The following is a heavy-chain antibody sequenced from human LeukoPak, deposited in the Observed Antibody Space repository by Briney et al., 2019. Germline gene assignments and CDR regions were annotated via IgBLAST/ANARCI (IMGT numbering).Heavy chain of an antibody. CDR2: IYYSGST. D-gene: IGHD5-18*01. Sequence: SETLSLTCTVSGGSISSGGYYWSWICQHPGKGLEWIGYIYYSGSTYYNPSLKSRVTISVDTSKNQFSLKLSSVTAADTAVYYCARSLGYSYGDYYFDYWGQGTLVTVSS. V-gene: IGHV4-31*03. CDR1: GGSISSGGYY. J-gene: IGHJ4*02. CDR3: ARSLGYSYGDYYFDY.